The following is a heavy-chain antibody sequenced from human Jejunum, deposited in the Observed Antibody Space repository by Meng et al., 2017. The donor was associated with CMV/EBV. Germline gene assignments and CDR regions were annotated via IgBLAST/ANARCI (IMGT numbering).Heavy chain of an antibody. D-gene: IGHD2-2*02. CDR3: AREPAAIPTHWYFDL. CDR2: IVPMLITT. V-gene: IGHV1-69*05. Sequence: EDTFKNYGVTWVRQAPGQGLEYMGRIVPMLITTTYAQKFQDRLTITTDESTTTAYMELSSLKSDDTAVYYCAREPAAIPTHWYFDLWGRGTLVTVSS. CDR1: EDTFKNYG. J-gene: IGHJ2*01.